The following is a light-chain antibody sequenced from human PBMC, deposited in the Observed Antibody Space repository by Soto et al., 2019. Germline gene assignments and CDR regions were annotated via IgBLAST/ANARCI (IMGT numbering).Light chain of an antibody. Sequence: EIVLTQSPGTLSFSPGERATLSCRASQSVSSSYLAWYQQKPGQAPSLLIYGASRRATGIPDRFSGSGSGTEFTLTINSLQSEDFAVYYCQQYDKWPRTFGQGTKVDI. J-gene: IGKJ1*01. CDR3: QQYDKWPRT. V-gene: IGKV3-20*01. CDR1: QSVSSSY. CDR2: GAS.